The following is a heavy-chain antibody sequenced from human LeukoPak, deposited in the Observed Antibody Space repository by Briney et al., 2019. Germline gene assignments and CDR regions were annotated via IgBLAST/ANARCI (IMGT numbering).Heavy chain of an antibody. CDR1: GISLSNYA. CDR2: ISERGGST. V-gene: IGHV3-23*01. D-gene: IGHD3-10*01. J-gene: IGHJ4*02. CDR3: AKRGVVIRGILVIGYHQEAYHYDF. Sequence: RGSLRLSCVVSGISLSNYAMTWVRQAPGKGLEGVSYISERGGSTTYADSVKGRFTISRDTSLNTLYRQMNNLRAEDTAVYFCAKRGVVIRGILVIGYHQEAYHYDFWGQGVLVTVSS.